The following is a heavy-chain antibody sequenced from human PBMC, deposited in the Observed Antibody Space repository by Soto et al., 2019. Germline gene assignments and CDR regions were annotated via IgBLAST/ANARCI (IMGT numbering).Heavy chain of an antibody. CDR2: ISYDGSNK. CDR1: GFTFSSYA. Sequence: QVQLVESGGGVVQPGRSLRLSCAASGFTFSSYAMHWVRQAPGKGLEWVAVISYDGSNKYYADSVKGRFTISRDNSKNTLYLQMNSLRAEDTAVYYCARDGAVAATGFDYWGQGTLVTVSS. V-gene: IGHV3-30-3*01. D-gene: IGHD6-19*01. CDR3: ARDGAVAATGFDY. J-gene: IGHJ4*02.